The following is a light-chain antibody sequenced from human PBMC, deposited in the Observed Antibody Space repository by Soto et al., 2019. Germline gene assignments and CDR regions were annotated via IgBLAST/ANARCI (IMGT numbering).Light chain of an antibody. CDR2: DSS. CDR3: QQYNNWPT. Sequence: EIVFTQAPRILSLSPGERATLSCRASQSLSSNFLAWYQQKPGQPPRLLIYDSSTRATGIPARFSGSGSGTEFTLTISSLQSEDFAVYYCQQYNNWPTFGQGTKVDI. J-gene: IGKJ1*01. V-gene: IGKV3-15*01. CDR1: QSLSSN.